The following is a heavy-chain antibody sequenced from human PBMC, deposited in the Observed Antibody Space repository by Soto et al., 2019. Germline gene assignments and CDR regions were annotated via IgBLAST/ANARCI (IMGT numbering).Heavy chain of an antibody. V-gene: IGHV4-59*01. CDR1: GGSFSGYY. D-gene: IGHD2-2*02. CDR2: IYYSGST. Sequence: SETLSLTCAVYGGSFSGYYWTWIRQPPGTGLEWIGYIYYSGSTNYNPSLKSRVTISVDTSKNQFSLKLSSVTAADTAVYYCARTGRHCISTSCYIGCFDPWGQGTLVTVSS. J-gene: IGHJ5*02. CDR3: ARTGRHCISTSCYIGCFDP.